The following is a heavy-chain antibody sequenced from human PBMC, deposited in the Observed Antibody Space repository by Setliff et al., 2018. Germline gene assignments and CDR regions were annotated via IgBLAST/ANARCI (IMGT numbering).Heavy chain of an antibody. Sequence: PGGSLRLSCAASGFTFSNAWMSWVRQAPGKGLEWVGRIKSKTDGGTTDYAAPVKGRFTISRDDSKNTLYLQMNSLKTEDTAVYYCTTGLATLLKGRVDYWGQGTLVTVSS. V-gene: IGHV3-15*01. CDR2: IKSKTDGGTT. D-gene: IGHD2-21*01. J-gene: IGHJ4*02. CDR1: GFTFSNAW. CDR3: TTGLATLLKGRVDY.